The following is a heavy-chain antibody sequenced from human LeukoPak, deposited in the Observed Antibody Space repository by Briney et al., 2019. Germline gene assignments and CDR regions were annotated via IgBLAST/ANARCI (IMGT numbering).Heavy chain of an antibody. D-gene: IGHD2-21*02. Sequence: SETLSLTCTVSGGSISSYYWSWIRQPPGKGLEWIGYIYYSGSTNYNPSLKSRVTISVDTSKNQFSLKLSSVTAADTAVYYCATGDARSSSDYYYMDVWGKGTTVTISS. CDR2: IYYSGST. J-gene: IGHJ6*03. V-gene: IGHV4-59*01. CDR1: GGSISSYY. CDR3: ATGDARSSSDYYYMDV.